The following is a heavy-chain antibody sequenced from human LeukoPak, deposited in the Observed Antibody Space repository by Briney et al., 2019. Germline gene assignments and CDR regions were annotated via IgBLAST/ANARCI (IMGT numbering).Heavy chain of an antibody. D-gene: IGHD3-10*01. V-gene: IGHV3-30*02. CDR2: IQYDGSNK. J-gene: IGHJ4*02. CDR1: EFTFSNYG. CDR3: AKEQGSGSYFDY. Sequence: GGSLRLSCAASEFTFSNYGMHWVRQAPGKGLEWVAFIQYDGSNKFYGNSVKGRFTISRDTSKNTSYLQMNSLRAEDTAVYYCAKEQGSGSYFDYWGQGTLVTVSS.